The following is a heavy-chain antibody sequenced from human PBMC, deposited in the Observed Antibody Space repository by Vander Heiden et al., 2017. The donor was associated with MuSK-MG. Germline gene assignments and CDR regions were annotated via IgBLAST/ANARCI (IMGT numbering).Heavy chain of an antibody. D-gene: IGHD4-17*01. Sequence: QLQLQESGPGLVKPSETLSLTCTVSGGSVRTSTYYWGWIRQPPGKGLEWIGSIYYSGSTSYNPSLKSRVTISVDTSKNQFSLKASSVTAAETAVYYCARRYIRPDYGDYEGAFDIWGQGTMVTVSS. CDR2: IYYSGST. J-gene: IGHJ3*02. CDR3: ARRYIRPDYGDYEGAFDI. CDR1: GGSVRTSTYY. V-gene: IGHV4-39*01.